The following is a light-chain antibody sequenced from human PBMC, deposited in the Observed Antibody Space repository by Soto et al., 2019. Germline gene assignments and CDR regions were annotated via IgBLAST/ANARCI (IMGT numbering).Light chain of an antibody. CDR2: GAS. V-gene: IGKV3-20*01. Sequence: EIVLTQSPGTLSLSPGERATLSCRASQSVSSSYLAWYQQKPGQAPRLLIYGASSRATGIPDRFSGSGPGTDFTLTISRLEPEDFAVYYCQQYGSSPFTFGPGT. J-gene: IGKJ3*01. CDR1: QSVSSSY. CDR3: QQYGSSPFT.